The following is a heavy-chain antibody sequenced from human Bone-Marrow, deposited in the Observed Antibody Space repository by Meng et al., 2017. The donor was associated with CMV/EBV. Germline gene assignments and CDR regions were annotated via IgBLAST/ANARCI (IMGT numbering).Heavy chain of an antibody. CDR2: MNTNGGHT. D-gene: IGHD2-15*01. CDR1: GYTFTNYD. Sequence: ASVKVSCKTSGYTFTNYDINWVRQATGQGLEWMGRMNTNGGHTGYAQRFQGRVTMTRNTATGTAYMELSSLTSDDTAVYYCARGGSCSDIPCPTDYWGQGTLVTVSS. V-gene: IGHV1-8*01. CDR3: ARGGSCSDIPCPTDY. J-gene: IGHJ4*02.